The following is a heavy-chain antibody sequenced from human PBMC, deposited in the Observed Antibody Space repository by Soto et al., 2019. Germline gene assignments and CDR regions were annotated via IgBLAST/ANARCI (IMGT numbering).Heavy chain of an antibody. CDR2: IVVGSGNT. CDR1: GFTFTSSA. J-gene: IGHJ6*04. CDR3: AADYYYGSGSRYYYYYYGMDD. Sequence: SVKVSCKASGFTFTSSAVQWVRQARGQRLEWIGWIVVGSGNTNYAQKFQERVTITRDMSTSTAYMELSSLRSEDTAVYYCAADYYYGSGSRYYYYYYGMDDWGKGTTVTVPT. D-gene: IGHD3-10*01. V-gene: IGHV1-58*01.